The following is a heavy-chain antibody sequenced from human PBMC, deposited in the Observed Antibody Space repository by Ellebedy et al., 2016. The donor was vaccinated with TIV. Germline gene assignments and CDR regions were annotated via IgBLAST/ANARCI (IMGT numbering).Heavy chain of an antibody. CDR1: GFIVSTNH. CDR2: GYT. V-gene: IGHV3-53*04. CDR3: AKGSFPFGDKSERIYSFQY. J-gene: IGHJ4*02. Sequence: PGGSLRLSCTASGFIVSTNHMSWVRQAPGKGLEWVGGYTNYADSVNGRFTISTHNSRNTLYLQMTNLRTEDTAVYYCAKGSFPFGDKSERIYSFQYWGQGTLVTVSS. D-gene: IGHD3-10*01.